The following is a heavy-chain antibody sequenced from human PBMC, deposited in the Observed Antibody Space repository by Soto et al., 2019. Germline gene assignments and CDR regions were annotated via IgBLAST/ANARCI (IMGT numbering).Heavy chain of an antibody. V-gene: IGHV4-59*06. J-gene: IGHJ5*02. Sequence: PSETLSLTCTVSGGSISSYYWSWIRQHPGKGLEWIGYIYYSGSTYYNPSLKSRVTISVDTSKNQFSLKLSSVTAADTAVYYCAGLGYCSSTSCYAWGQGTLVTVSS. CDR2: IYYSGST. D-gene: IGHD2-2*01. CDR1: GGSISSYY. CDR3: AGLGYCSSTSCYA.